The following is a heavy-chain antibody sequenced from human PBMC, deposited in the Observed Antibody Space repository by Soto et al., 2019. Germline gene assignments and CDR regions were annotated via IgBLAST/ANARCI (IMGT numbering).Heavy chain of an antibody. CDR1: GFTFSSDA. V-gene: IGHV3-23*01. J-gene: IGHJ4*02. Sequence: GGSLRLSCAASGFTFSSDAMSWVRQAPGKGLEWVSGISGSGGSTYYADSVKGRLTISRDNSKNTLYLQMNSLRAEDTAVYYCAKSLSTSWSQPPSVFVYWGQGTLVTVSS. D-gene: IGHD6-13*01. CDR2: ISGSGGST. CDR3: AKSLSTSWSQPPSVFVY.